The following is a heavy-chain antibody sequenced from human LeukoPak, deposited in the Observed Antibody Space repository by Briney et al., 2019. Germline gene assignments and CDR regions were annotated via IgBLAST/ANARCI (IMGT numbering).Heavy chain of an antibody. Sequence: ASVKVSCKASGYSFTSNVISWVRQAPGQGLELMGWISAYNGNTDYAQKLQGRVTMTTDTYTSTAYMELRSLRSDDTAVYYCARFGLGKHIEVAGIPFDIWGQGTMVTVSS. CDR1: GYSFTSNV. V-gene: IGHV1-18*01. CDR2: ISAYNGNT. J-gene: IGHJ3*02. D-gene: IGHD6-19*01. CDR3: ARFGLGKHIEVAGIPFDI.